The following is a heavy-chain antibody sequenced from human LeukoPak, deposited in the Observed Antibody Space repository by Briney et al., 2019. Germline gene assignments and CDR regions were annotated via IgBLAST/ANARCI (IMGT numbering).Heavy chain of an antibody. CDR1: GDSISSVNYY. Sequence: PSETLSLTCTVSGDSISSVNYYWSWIRQPPGKGLEWIWYISYSGTTYYNASLKSRLTISRDTSKNQFSLKLSSVTAADTAMYYCTRRMATTGRYYFDYWGQGTLVTVSS. D-gene: IGHD1-1*01. J-gene: IGHJ4*02. CDR2: ISYSGTT. V-gene: IGHV4-30-4*01. CDR3: TRRMATTGRYYFDY.